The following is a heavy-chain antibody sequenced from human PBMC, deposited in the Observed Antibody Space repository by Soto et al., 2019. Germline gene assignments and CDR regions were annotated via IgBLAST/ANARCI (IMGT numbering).Heavy chain of an antibody. V-gene: IGHV1-46*01. CDR1: GYTFTSYY. CDR3: AKDDPVSGWPDYYYYGMDV. D-gene: IGHD6-19*01. J-gene: IGHJ6*02. CDR2: INPSGGST. Sequence: ASVKVSCKASGYTFTSYYMHWVRQAPGQGLEWMGMINPSGGSTSYAQKFQGRVTMTRDTSTSTVYMELNSLRAEDTAVYYCAKDDPVSGWPDYYYYGMDVWGQGTTVTVSS.